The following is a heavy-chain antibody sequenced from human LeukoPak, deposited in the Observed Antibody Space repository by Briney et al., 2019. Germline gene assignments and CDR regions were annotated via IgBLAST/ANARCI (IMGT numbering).Heavy chain of an antibody. J-gene: IGHJ4*02. CDR3: ARRRYFDY. CDR1: GGSFSGYY. CDR2: INHSGST. Sequence: PSETLSLTCAVYGGSFSGYYWSWIRQPPGKGLEWIGEINHSGSTNYNPSLKSRVTISVGTSKNQFSLKLSSVTAADTAVYYCARRRYFDYWGQGTLVTVSS. V-gene: IGHV4-34*01. D-gene: IGHD3-16*02.